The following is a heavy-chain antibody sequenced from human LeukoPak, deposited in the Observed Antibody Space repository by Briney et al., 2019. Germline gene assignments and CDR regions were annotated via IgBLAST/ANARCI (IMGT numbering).Heavy chain of an antibody. V-gene: IGHV3-23*01. CDR1: GCTFSSYG. Sequence: GGTLRFSCAGSGCTFSSYGMSWVRQAPGKGLEWVSAISGSGGSTYYADSVKGRFTISRDNSKNTLYLQMNSLRAENTAVYYCAKGGTMVRGGYYYYYMDVWGKGTTVTISS. CDR3: AKGGTMVRGGYYYYYMDV. D-gene: IGHD3-10*01. J-gene: IGHJ6*03. CDR2: ISGSGGST.